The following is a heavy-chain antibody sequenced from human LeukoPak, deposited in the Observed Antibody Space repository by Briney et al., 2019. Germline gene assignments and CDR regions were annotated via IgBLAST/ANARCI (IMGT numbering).Heavy chain of an antibody. D-gene: IGHD3-22*01. CDR2: IWYDGSNK. Sequence: GGSLRLSCAASGFTFSSYSMNWVRQAPGKGLEWVAVIWYDGSNKYYADSVKGRFTISRDNSKNTLYLQMNSLRAEDTAVYYCASDYDSSGYYSIYWGQGTLVTVSS. CDR3: ASDYDSSGYYSIY. V-gene: IGHV3-33*08. CDR1: GFTFSSYS. J-gene: IGHJ4*02.